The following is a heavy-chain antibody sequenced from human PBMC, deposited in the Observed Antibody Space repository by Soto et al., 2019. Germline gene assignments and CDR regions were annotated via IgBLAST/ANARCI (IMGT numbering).Heavy chain of an antibody. CDR2: IIAYNGNT. Sequence: ASVKASCKASGYTFTSYGISWVRQAPGQGLEGLGWIIAYNGNTNYAQKLQGRVTMTTDTSTITSYIELRSLRSDDTAVYYCARSCGKRWLQPSGAMGLEYWGQGTMVTVSS. V-gene: IGHV1-18*04. J-gene: IGHJ4*02. CDR3: ARSCGKRWLQPSGAMGLEY. D-gene: IGHD5-12*01. CDR1: GYTFTSYG.